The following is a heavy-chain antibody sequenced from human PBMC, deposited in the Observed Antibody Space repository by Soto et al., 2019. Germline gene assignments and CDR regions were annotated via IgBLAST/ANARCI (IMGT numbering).Heavy chain of an antibody. J-gene: IGHJ4*02. V-gene: IGHV3-23*01. CDR2: ISGSGGST. CDR3: AKSYGDTWKHYYFDY. Sequence: EVQLLESGGGLVQPGGSLRLSCAASRFTFSGYSMSWVRQAPGKGLEWVSGISGSGGSTYYADSVKGRFTISRDHSESTLFLQMNSLRAEDTALYYCAKSYGDTWKHYYFDYWGQGTLVTVSS. CDR1: RFTFSGYS. D-gene: IGHD3-3*02.